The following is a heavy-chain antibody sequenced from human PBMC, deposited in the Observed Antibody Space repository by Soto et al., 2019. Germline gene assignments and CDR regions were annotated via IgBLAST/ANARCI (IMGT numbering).Heavy chain of an antibody. CDR3: ARDLGDYYGSGSYYRGSYYYYGMDV. Sequence: SVKVSCKASGGTFSSYAISWVRQAPGQGLEWMGGIIPIFGTANYAQKFQGRVTITADESTSTAYMELSSLRSEDTAVYYCARDLGDYYGSGSYYRGSYYYYGMDVWGQGTTVTVSS. J-gene: IGHJ6*02. V-gene: IGHV1-69*13. CDR2: IIPIFGTA. D-gene: IGHD3-10*01. CDR1: GGTFSSYA.